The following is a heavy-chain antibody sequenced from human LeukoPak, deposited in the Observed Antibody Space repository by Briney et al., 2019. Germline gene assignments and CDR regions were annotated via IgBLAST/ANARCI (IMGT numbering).Heavy chain of an antibody. V-gene: IGHV4-39*07. Sequence: SETLSPTCTVSSGSISSTSYYWGWIRQPPGMGLEWIGSMYYSGSTYYNPSLKSRVTISVDTSKSQFSLKLSSVTAADTAVYYCAREMRSPRGGFDYWDQGTLVTVSS. J-gene: IGHJ4*02. CDR2: MYYSGST. CDR1: SGSISSTSYY. CDR3: AREMRSPRGGFDY. D-gene: IGHD3-10*01.